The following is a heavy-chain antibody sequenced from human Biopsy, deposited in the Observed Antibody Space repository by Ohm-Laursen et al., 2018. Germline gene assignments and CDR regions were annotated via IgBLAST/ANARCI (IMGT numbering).Heavy chain of an antibody. J-gene: IGHJ4*02. V-gene: IGHV1-2*02. Sequence: ASVKVSCKASSYTFADYNIHWMRQAPGQGLEWLGYINCKTGATNYAQKFQGTVTMARDTSISTAYLALGSLRSADTAIYYCARDPLNGHKHFDYWGQGSLVTVSS. D-gene: IGHD2-8*01. CDR3: ARDPLNGHKHFDY. CDR1: SYTFADYN. CDR2: INCKTGAT.